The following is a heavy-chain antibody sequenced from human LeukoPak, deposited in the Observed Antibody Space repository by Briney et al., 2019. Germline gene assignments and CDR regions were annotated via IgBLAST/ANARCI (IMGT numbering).Heavy chain of an antibody. Sequence: GGSLRLSCAASGXTVGSYDMTWVRQAPGKGLEWVSSIGDGGGSTYADSVKGRFTISRDNSKNTLYLQMNSLRAEDTAIYYCAKTIPYWYFDLWGRGTLVTVSS. CDR2: IGDGGGST. CDR1: GXTVGSYD. J-gene: IGHJ2*01. CDR3: AKTIPYWYFDL. D-gene: IGHD5-24*01. V-gene: IGHV3-23*01.